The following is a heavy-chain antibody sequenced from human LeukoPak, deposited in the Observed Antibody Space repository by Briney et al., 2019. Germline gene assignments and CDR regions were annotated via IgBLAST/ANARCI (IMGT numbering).Heavy chain of an antibody. CDR1: GFTFSSYG. CDR2: IRSDGSNK. D-gene: IGHD5-18*01. CDR3: AKGRSYSYGFAIDY. J-gene: IGHJ4*02. V-gene: IGHV3-30*02. Sequence: GGSLRLSCAASGFTFSSYGMHWVRQAPGKGLEWVAFIRSDGSNKYYADSVKGRFTISRDNSKNTLYSQINSLRAEDTAVYYCAKGRSYSYGFAIDYWGQGTLVTVSS.